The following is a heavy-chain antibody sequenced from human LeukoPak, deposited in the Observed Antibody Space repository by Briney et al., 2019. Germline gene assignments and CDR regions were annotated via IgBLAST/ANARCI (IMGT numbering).Heavy chain of an antibody. CDR1: GGSISSSSYY. J-gene: IGHJ4*02. CDR3: ARSYDTNFDY. D-gene: IGHD3-3*01. CDR2: IYYSGST. Sequence: SETLSLTCTVSGGSISSSSYYWGWIRQPPGKGLEWIGSIYYSGSTYFNPSLKSRVTISGDTSKNQFPLKLSSVTAADTAVYYCARSYDTNFDYWGQGTLVTVSS. V-gene: IGHV4-39*01.